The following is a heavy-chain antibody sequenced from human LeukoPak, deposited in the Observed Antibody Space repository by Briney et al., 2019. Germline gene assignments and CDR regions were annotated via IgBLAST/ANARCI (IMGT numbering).Heavy chain of an antibody. Sequence: PGGSLRLSCAASGFTFSSYSMNWVRQAPGKGLEWVSSIRSSSSYIYYPDSVKGRFTISRDNAKNSLYLQMNSLRAEDTAVYYCARAGRLGELSLYRGYYFDYWGQGTLVTVSS. J-gene: IGHJ4*02. CDR3: ARAGRLGELSLYRGYYFDY. CDR1: GFTFSSYS. D-gene: IGHD3-16*02. V-gene: IGHV3-21*01. CDR2: IRSSSSYI.